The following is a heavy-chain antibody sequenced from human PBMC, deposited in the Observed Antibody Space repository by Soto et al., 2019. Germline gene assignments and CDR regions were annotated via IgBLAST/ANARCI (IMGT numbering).Heavy chain of an antibody. J-gene: IGHJ4*02. Sequence: SETLSLTCTVSGGSIGSSSYYWGWIRQPPGKGLEWIGSIYYSGSTYYNPSLKSRVTISVDTSKNQFSLKLSSVTAADTAVYYCARLLSGWLKYYFDYWGQGTLVTVSS. V-gene: IGHV4-39*01. D-gene: IGHD6-19*01. CDR1: GGSIGSSSYY. CDR3: ARLLSGWLKYYFDY. CDR2: IYYSGST.